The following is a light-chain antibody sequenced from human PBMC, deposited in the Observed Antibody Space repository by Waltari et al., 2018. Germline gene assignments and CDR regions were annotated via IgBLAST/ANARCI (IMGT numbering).Light chain of an antibody. CDR2: RNT. J-gene: IGLJ3*02. CDR3: SAWDGSLNTWL. CDR1: SKNVGDEG. Sequence: QAGLTQPPSVSKGLRQTATLTRSGHSKNVGDEGAYWLQQHKGHPPKVQSYRNTHRPSGVSERFAASRSGKTASLTISGLQPEDEADYYCSAWDGSLNTWLFGGGTKLTVL. V-gene: IGLV10-54*04.